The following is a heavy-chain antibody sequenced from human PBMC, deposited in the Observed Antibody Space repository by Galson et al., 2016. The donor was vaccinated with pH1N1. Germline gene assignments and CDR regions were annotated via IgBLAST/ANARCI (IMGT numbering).Heavy chain of an antibody. CDR1: GGTFGSFG. V-gene: IGHV1-69*13. J-gene: IGHJ2*01. CDR2: IIPIFNTA. CDR3: AREDYYDTDLSDWYFDL. D-gene: IGHD3-22*01. Sequence: SVKVSCKASGGTFGSFGINWVRQAPGQGLEWMGGIIPIFNTAKYARNFQGRVTIPADESTTTAYRELSSLRSDDTAVYFCAREDYYDTDLSDWYFDLWGCGTLLTVSS.